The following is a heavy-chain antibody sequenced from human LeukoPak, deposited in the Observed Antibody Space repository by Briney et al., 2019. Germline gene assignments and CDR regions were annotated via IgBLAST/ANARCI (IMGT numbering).Heavy chain of an antibody. D-gene: IGHD3-16*01. CDR2: INWNGGST. V-gene: IGHV3-20*03. Sequence: GGSLRLSYAASGFTFDDYGMSWVRQAPGKGLEWVSGINWNGGSTGYADSVKGRFTISRDNAKNSLFLQTSSLRGEDTALYYCATEHWGPNSWGQGTLVTVSS. CDR3: ATEHWGPNS. CDR1: GFTFDDYG. J-gene: IGHJ4*02.